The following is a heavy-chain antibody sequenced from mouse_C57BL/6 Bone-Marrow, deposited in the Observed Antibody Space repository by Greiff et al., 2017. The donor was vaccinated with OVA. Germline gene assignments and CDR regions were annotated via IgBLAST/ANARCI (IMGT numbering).Heavy chain of an antibody. D-gene: IGHD1-1*01. CDR2: ISDGGSYT. Sequence: DVKLVESGGGLVKPGGSLKLSCAASGFTFSSYAMSWVRQTPEKRLEWVATISDGGSYTYYADNVKGRFTISRDNAKNNLYLQMSHLKSEDTAMYYCASPPLTTVVPYYAMDYWGQGTSVTVSS. CDR1: GFTFSSYA. V-gene: IGHV5-4*03. CDR3: ASPPLTTVVPYYAMDY. J-gene: IGHJ4*01.